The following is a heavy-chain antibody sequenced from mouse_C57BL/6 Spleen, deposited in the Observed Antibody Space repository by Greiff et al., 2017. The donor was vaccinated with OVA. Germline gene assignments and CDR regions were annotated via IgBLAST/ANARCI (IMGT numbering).Heavy chain of an antibody. J-gene: IGHJ4*01. CDR3: ARDIGGAMDY. CDR1: GFTFSDYY. Sequence: EVKLVESEGGLVQPGSSMKLSCTASGFTFSDYYMAWVRQVPEKGLEWVANINYDGSSTYYLDSLKSRFIISRDNAKNILYLQMSSLKSEDTATYYCARDIGGAMDYWGQGTSVTVSS. CDR2: INYDGSST. V-gene: IGHV5-16*01.